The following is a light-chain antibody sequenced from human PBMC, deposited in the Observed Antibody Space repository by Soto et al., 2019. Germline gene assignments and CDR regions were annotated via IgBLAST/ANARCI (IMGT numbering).Light chain of an antibody. J-gene: IGLJ1*01. CDR3: CSWAGSNTFYF. V-gene: IGLV2-23*02. CDR2: EVS. CDR1: SSDVGSYNL. Sequence: SELPQPASVSGSPGQSITISCTGTSSDVGSYNLVSWYQQLPGKAPKLIIYEVSRRPSGVSNRFSGSKSGNTASLTISGLQAEDEADYYCCSWAGSNTFYFFGTGTKVTVL.